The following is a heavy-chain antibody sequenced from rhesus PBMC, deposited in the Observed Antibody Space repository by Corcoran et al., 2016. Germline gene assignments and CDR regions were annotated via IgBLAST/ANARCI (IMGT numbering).Heavy chain of an antibody. J-gene: IGHJ4*01. CDR2: FYGSSGIT. CDR3: AREKRTAGTDFFY. Sequence: QVQLQESGPGLVKPSETLSLTCAVSGYSISSNYWSWIRQPPGKGLEWIWYFYGSSGITYYHPSLKSRVTISTDPSKNQFSLKLSSVTAADTAVYYCAREKRTAGTDFFYWGHGVLVTVSS. V-gene: IGHV4-160*01. D-gene: IGHD1-1*01. CDR1: GYSISSNY.